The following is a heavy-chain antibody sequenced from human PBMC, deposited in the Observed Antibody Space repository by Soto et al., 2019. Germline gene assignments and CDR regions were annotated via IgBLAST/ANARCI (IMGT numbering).Heavy chain of an antibody. D-gene: IGHD3-10*01. CDR1: GYSFTSYW. V-gene: IGHV5-51*01. Sequence: GESLKISCKGSGYSFTSYWIGWVRQMPGKGLEWMGIIYPGDSDTRYSPSFQGQVTISADKSISTAYLQWSSLKASDTAMYYCARHRTDNHYGSGIGSWFDPWGQGTLVTVSS. CDR3: ARHRTDNHYGSGIGSWFDP. J-gene: IGHJ5*02. CDR2: IYPGDSDT.